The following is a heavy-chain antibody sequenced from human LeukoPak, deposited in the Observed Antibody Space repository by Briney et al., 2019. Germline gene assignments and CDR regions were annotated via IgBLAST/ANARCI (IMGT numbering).Heavy chain of an antibody. Sequence: SQTLSLTCTVSGGSISSGGYYWSWIRQHPGKGLEWIGYIYYSGSTYYNPSLKSRVTISVDTSKNQFSLKLSSVTAADTAVYYCARYYDSSGYYSDWGQGTLATVSS. V-gene: IGHV4-31*03. D-gene: IGHD3-22*01. J-gene: IGHJ4*02. CDR2: IYYSGST. CDR1: GGSISSGGYY. CDR3: ARYYDSSGYYSD.